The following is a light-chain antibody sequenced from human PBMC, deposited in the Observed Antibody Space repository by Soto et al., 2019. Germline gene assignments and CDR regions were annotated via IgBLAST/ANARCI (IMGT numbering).Light chain of an antibody. Sequence: EIVLTQSPGTLSLSPGERATLSCRASQSVSSSYLAWYQQKPGQAPRLLIYGASSRATGIPDRFSGSGSGTDFTLTISRLETEDFAVYYCQQYGSSPVTFGQGTKLEIK. J-gene: IGKJ2*01. CDR1: QSVSSSY. V-gene: IGKV3-20*01. CDR2: GAS. CDR3: QQYGSSPVT.